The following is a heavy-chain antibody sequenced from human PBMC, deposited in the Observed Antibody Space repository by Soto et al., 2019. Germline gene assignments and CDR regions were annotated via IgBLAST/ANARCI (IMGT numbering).Heavy chain of an antibody. CDR2: IYWDGDK. CDR1: GFSLNTGGLG. V-gene: IGHV2-5*02. D-gene: IGHD2-21*02. J-gene: IGHJ6*02. CDR3: AHSRCGGVCLRSYSSHYYYGMDV. Sequence: QITLKESGPTLVKPTQTLTLTCTFSGFSLNTGGLGVGWIRQPPGKALEWLALIYWDGDKRYSPSLKSRLTITKDTSNNQVVLTMTNSDPVDTATYYCAHSRCGGVCLRSYSSHYYYGMDVWGQGPAVTVSS.